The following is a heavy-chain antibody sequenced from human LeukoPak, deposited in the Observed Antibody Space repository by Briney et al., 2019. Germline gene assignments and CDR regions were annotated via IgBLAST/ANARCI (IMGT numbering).Heavy chain of an antibody. V-gene: IGHV4-59*08. CDR2: IYDGRNT. Sequence: SETLSLTCTVSGGSISIHYWSWIRQPPGKGLEWIGYIYDGRNTNYNPSLRSRVTISADTSKNQFSLQLTSVTAADTAVYYCARRVESWGQGTLVTVSS. CDR3: ARRVES. J-gene: IGHJ4*02. CDR1: GGSISIHY.